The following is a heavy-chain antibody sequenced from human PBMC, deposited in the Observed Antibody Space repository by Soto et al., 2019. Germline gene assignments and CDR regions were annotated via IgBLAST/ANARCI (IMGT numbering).Heavy chain of an antibody. Sequence: ASVKVSCKASGYTFTGYYMHWVRQAPGQGLEWMGWINPNSGGTNYAQKFQGWVTMTRDTSISTAYMELSRLRSDGTAVYFCARDLGKGGYYFDYWGQGTLVTVSS. CDR3: ARDLGKGGYYFDY. CDR1: GYTFTGYY. J-gene: IGHJ4*02. V-gene: IGHV1-2*04. D-gene: IGHD7-27*01. CDR2: INPNSGGT.